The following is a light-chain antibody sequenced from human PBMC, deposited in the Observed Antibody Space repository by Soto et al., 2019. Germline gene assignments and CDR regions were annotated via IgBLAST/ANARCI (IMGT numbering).Light chain of an antibody. J-gene: IGKJ1*01. V-gene: IGKV3-20*01. Sequence: EIVLTQSPATLSSFPGDRVTLSCRASQSVVSEYLAWYQQKPGQAPRLLIYAASSRATGIPDRFSGSGSGTDFALTISRLEPEDFAVYYCQQYGASPVFGQGTKVDIK. CDR1: QSVVSEY. CDR3: QQYGASPV. CDR2: AAS.